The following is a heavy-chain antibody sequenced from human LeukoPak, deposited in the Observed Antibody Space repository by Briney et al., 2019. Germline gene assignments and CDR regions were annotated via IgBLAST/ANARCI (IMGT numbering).Heavy chain of an antibody. CDR2: INPNSGGT. CDR3: ARVLHYGDYYYYMDV. D-gene: IGHD4-17*01. V-gene: IGHV1-2*02. CDR1: GYTFTGYY. Sequence: ASVKVSCKASGYTFTGYYMHWVRQAPGQGLEWMGWINPNSGGTNYAQKFQGRVTMTRDTSVSTAYMELSRLRSDDTAVYYCARVLHYGDYYYYMDVRGKGTTVTVSS. J-gene: IGHJ6*03.